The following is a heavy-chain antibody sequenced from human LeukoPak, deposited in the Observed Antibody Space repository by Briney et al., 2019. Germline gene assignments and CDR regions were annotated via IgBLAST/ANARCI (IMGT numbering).Heavy chain of an antibody. D-gene: IGHD1-1*01. J-gene: IGHJ4*02. CDR1: GGSISSSNW. CDR2: IYHSGST. Sequence: PSETLSLTCAVSGGSISSSNWWSWVRQPPGKGLEWIGEIYHSGSTNYNPSLKSRVTISVDKSKNQFSLKLSSVTAADTAVYYCARAREGRPRGYFDYWGQGTLVIVSS. V-gene: IGHV4-4*02. CDR3: ARAREGRPRGYFDY.